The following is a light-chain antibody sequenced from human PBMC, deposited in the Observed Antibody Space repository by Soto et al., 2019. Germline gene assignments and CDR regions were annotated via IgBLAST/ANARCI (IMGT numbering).Light chain of an antibody. V-gene: IGLV1-40*01. CDR1: SSNIGAGYD. Sequence: ALTQPPSVSGAPGQRVTISCTGSSSNIGAGYDVHWYQQLPGTAPKLLIYGNSNRPSGVPDRFSGSKSGTSASLAITGLQAEDEADYYCQSYDNSLSGYVFGTGTKVTV. CDR2: GNS. CDR3: QSYDNSLSGYV. J-gene: IGLJ1*01.